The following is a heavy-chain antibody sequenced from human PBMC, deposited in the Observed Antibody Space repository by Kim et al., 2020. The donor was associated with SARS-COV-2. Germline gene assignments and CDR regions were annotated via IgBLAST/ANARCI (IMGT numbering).Heavy chain of an antibody. J-gene: IGHJ4*02. V-gene: IGHV1-69*13. D-gene: IGHD3-10*01. Sequence: SVKVSCKASGGTFSSYAISWVRQAPGQGLEWMGGIIPIFGTANYAQKFQGRVTITADESTSTAYMELSSLRSEDTAVYYCAIYGSGSYYTPWDFDYWGQGTLVTVSS. CDR1: GGTFSSYA. CDR2: IIPIFGTA. CDR3: AIYGSGSYYTPWDFDY.